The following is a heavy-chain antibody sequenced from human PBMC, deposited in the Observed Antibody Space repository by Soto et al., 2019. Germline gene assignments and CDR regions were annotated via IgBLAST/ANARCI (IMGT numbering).Heavy chain of an antibody. J-gene: IGHJ6*02. CDR1: GFTFSSYS. CDR2: IRSSSDTI. V-gene: IGHV3-48*01. CDR3: ARRLPAAQGMDV. D-gene: IGHD2-2*01. Sequence: PGGSLRLSCAASGFTFSSYSMNWVRQAPGKGLEWVSYIRSSSDTIYYADSVKGRFTISRDNAKNSLSLYLNSLRAEDTAVYYCARRLPAAQGMDVWGQGTTVTVPS.